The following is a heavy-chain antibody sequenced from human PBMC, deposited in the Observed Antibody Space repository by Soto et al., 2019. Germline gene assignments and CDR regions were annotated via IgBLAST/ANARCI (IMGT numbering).Heavy chain of an antibody. CDR3: AKSVRYCLGSSCSPEAFDV. D-gene: IGHD2-15*01. V-gene: IGHV3-30*18. CDR1: GFSFSDSG. J-gene: IGHJ3*01. Sequence: QVHLVESGGGVVQPGRSLRLSCVASGFSFSDSGMHWVCQAPGKGLEWVAAISYDGSNKYYADSVNDRFTISRDNSKNTLSLQMNSLRAEDKAVYYCAKSVRYCLGSSCSPEAFDVWVQGTLVSVSS. CDR2: ISYDGSNK.